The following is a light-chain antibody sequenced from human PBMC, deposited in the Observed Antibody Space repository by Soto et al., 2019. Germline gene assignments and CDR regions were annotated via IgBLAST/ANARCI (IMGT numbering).Light chain of an antibody. CDR2: EDN. CDR3: QSYDSSTLV. V-gene: IGLV6-57*03. CDR1: SGSIASNY. Sequence: NFMLTQPHSVSESPGKTVTISCTRSSGSIASNYVQWYQQRPGSAPTTVIYEDNQRPSGVPDRFSGSIDSSSNSASLTISGLKTEEEADYYCQSYDSSTLVFGGGTKLTVL. J-gene: IGLJ2*01.